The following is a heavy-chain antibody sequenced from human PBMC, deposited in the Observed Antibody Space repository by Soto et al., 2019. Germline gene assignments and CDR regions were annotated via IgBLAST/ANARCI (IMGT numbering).Heavy chain of an antibody. CDR1: GYTFTAYY. D-gene: IGHD3-16*01. Sequence: QVQLVQSGAEVKKPGASVKVSCRPSGYTFTAYYIHWVRQAPGQGFEWMGWVDPNGGGTRDAPNFKGRVTMTRDTSTSTVSMELNWLRADDTALYYCARDNYGPRDYWGQGTLVPVSS. J-gene: IGHJ4*02. CDR2: VDPNGGGT. V-gene: IGHV1-2*02. CDR3: ARDNYGPRDY.